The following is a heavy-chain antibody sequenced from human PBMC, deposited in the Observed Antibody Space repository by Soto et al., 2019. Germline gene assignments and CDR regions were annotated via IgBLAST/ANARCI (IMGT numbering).Heavy chain of an antibody. V-gene: IGHV4-4*02. D-gene: IGHD5-18*01. Sequence: KLSETLSLTCAVSGGSISSSNWWSWVRQPPGKGLEWIGEIYHSGSTNYNPSLKSRVTISVDKSKNQFSLKLSSVTAADTAVYYCARGGYSYGSNWFDPWGQGTLVTVSS. J-gene: IGHJ5*02. CDR1: GGSISSSNW. CDR3: ARGGYSYGSNWFDP. CDR2: IYHSGST.